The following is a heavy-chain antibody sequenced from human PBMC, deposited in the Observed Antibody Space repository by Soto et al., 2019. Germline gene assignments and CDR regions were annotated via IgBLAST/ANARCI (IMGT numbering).Heavy chain of an antibody. J-gene: IGHJ4*02. V-gene: IGHV3-9*01. CDR2: ISWNSNII. D-gene: IGHD2-15*01. CDR1: GFTFDDYA. CDR3: AKGGPDGFCSGGRCYFDY. Sequence: EVQLVESGGGLVQPGRSLRLSCADSGFTFDDYAMHWVRRVPGKGLEWVSSISWNSNIIGYADSVKGRFTISRDNDKKSLYLQMNSLRPEDTDLYYCAKGGPDGFCSGGRCYFDYWGQVTMVTVSS.